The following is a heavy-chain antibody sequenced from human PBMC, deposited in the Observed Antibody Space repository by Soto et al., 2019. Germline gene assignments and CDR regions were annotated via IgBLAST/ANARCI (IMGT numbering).Heavy chain of an antibody. CDR2: IWYDGSNE. Sequence: QVQLVESGGGVVQPGRSLRLSCAASGFTFSNYGMHWVRQAPGKGLEWVAVIWYDGSNEYYADSVKGRFTISRDSSKNTLYLQMNSLRAEDTAIYYCARTHKSIAVGAFDIWGPGTMVTVSS. V-gene: IGHV3-33*01. D-gene: IGHD6-19*01. CDR3: ARTHKSIAVGAFDI. CDR1: GFTFSNYG. J-gene: IGHJ3*02.